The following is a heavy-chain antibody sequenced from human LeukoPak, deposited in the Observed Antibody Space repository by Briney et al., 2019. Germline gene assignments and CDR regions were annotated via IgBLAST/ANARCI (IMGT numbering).Heavy chain of an antibody. CDR1: GFTFSSYS. V-gene: IGHV3-21*01. Sequence: GGSLRLSCAASGFTFSSYSMNWVRQAPGKGLEWVSSISSSSSYIYYADSVKGRFTISRDNAKNSLYLQMNSLRAEDTAVYYXXXXXXXXXXLRAYYYGMDVWGQGTTVTVSS. CDR3: XXXXXXXXXLRAYYYGMDV. CDR2: ISSSSSYI. J-gene: IGHJ6*02.